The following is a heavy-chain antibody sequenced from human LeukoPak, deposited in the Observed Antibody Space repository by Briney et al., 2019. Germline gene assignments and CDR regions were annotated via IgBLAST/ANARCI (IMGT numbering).Heavy chain of an antibody. Sequence: PGRSLRLSCAASGVTFSSYTLHWVRQAPGKGLEWVAFIRSDGSNKYYADSVKGRFTISRDNSKNTLYLQVNSLRREDTAVYNCAREGSYYFFDYWGQGTLVTVSS. CDR3: AREGSYYFFDY. J-gene: IGHJ4*02. D-gene: IGHD1-26*01. CDR2: IRSDGSNK. CDR1: GVTFSSYT. V-gene: IGHV3-30*14.